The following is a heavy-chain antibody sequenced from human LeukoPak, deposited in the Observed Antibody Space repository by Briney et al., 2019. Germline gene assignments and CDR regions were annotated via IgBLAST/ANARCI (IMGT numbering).Heavy chain of an antibody. CDR2: IFYSGST. CDR1: GGSINSYY. D-gene: IGHD3-22*01. J-gene: IGHJ4*02. CDR3: ARQTYDSSGYYYPEY. V-gene: IGHV4-59*01. Sequence: SETLSLTCTVSGGSINSYYWSWIRQPPGKGLEWIGYIFYSGSTNYNPSLKSRVTISVDTSKNQFSLRLCSVTAADTAVYYCARQTYDSSGYYYPEYWGQGTLVTVSS.